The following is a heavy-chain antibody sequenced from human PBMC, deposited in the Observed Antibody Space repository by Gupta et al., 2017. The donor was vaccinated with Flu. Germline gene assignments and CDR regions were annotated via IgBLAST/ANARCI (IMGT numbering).Heavy chain of an antibody. D-gene: IGHD6-6*01. CDR1: GRSISSRSHY. Sequence: LLLQESVPGLVQPAVPLSLTCSVSGRSISSRSHYWAWIRQPPGKGLEWIGSIYYGGSTYYNPSLRSRVTISGDTAKNQFSLKLSSVAAADTAVYYCARHGGGRSSSSAPYYYGMDVWGQGTTVTVS. J-gene: IGHJ6*02. V-gene: IGHV4-39*01. CDR2: IYYGGST. CDR3: ARHGGGRSSSSAPYYYGMDV.